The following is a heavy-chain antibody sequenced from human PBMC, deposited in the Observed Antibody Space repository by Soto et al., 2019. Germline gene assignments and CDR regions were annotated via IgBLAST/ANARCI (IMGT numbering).Heavy chain of an antibody. CDR2: IYSGGST. V-gene: IGHV3-53*01. CDR3: ARDRVESGSPESFQH. Sequence: EVQLVESGGGLIQPGGSLRLSCAASGFTVSSNYMSWVRQAPGKGLEWVSVIYSGGSTYYADSVKGRFTISRDKSKNTLYLQMNSLSAEDTSVYYCARDRVESGSPESFQHWGQGTLVTVSS. D-gene: IGHD3-22*01. CDR1: GFTVSSNY. J-gene: IGHJ1*01.